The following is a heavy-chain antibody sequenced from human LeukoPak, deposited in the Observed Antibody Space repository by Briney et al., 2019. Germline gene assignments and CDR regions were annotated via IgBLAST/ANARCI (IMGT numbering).Heavy chain of an antibody. V-gene: IGHV3-73*01. CDR2: IRIKANSYAT. CDR3: TLSTVTNDGGVDY. Sequence: PGGSLRLSCAASGFTLSNKYMNWVRQAPGKGLEWVGPIRIKANSYATAYAASVKGRFTISRDDSKNTAYLQMNSLKTEDTAVYYCTLSTVTNDGGVDYWGQGTLVTVSS. CDR1: GFTLSNKY. J-gene: IGHJ4*02. D-gene: IGHD4-17*01.